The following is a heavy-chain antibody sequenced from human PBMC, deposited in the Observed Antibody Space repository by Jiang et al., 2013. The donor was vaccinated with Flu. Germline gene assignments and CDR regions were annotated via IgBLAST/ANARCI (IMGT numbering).Heavy chain of an antibody. D-gene: IGHD3-22*01. V-gene: IGHV4-4*07. CDR1: GGSIRSYF. Sequence: LLKPSETLSLTCAVSGGSIRSYFWGWIRQPAGKGLEWIGRIYTSGSTNYNPSLKSRVTMSVDTSKNQFSLKLSSVTAADTAVYYCARDDDSNGQGAFDIWGQGTMVTVSS. CDR2: IYTSGST. J-gene: IGHJ3*02. CDR3: ARDDDSNGQGAFDI.